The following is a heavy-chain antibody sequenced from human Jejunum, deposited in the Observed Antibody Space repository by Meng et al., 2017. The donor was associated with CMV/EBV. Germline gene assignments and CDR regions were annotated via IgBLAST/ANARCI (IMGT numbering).Heavy chain of an antibody. J-gene: IGHJ4*02. D-gene: IGHD3-9*01. Sequence: LSGEGSGFTFSKHWMTWVRQAPGKGLEWVANIKEDGSEKYYVDAVKGRFTISRDNVENSLFLQMNSLRADDTAVYYCARDRNLTFWGQGTLVTVSS. CDR2: IKEDGSEK. CDR3: ARDRNLTF. CDR1: GFTFSKHW. V-gene: IGHV3-7*01.